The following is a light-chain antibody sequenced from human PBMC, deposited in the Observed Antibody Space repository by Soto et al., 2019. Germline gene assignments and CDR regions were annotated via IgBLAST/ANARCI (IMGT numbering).Light chain of an antibody. CDR3: QQSYNTPIT. V-gene: IGKV1-39*01. CDR2: VAS. CDR1: QSITRY. J-gene: IGKJ5*01. Sequence: EIQMTQSPSSLSASLVDRFTITCRASQSITRYLNWYQQKPGKAPNLLINVASTLPSGVPSRFSASGSGTEFTLTISSLQPEDFATYYCQQSYNTPITFGQGTRLEIK.